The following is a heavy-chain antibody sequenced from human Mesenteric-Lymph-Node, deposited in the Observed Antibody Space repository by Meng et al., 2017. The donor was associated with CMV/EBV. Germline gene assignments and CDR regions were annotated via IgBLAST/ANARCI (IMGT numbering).Heavy chain of an antibody. CDR2: ISGSGGST. V-gene: IGHV3-23*01. J-gene: IGHJ4*02. Sequence: ASGFTFSSYAMSWVRQAPGKGLEWVSAISGSGGSTYYADSVKGRFTISRDNSKNTLYLQMNSLRAEDTAVYYCAKKGIAVAGRFDYWGQGTLVTVSS. CDR1: GFTFSSYA. D-gene: IGHD6-19*01. CDR3: AKKGIAVAGRFDY.